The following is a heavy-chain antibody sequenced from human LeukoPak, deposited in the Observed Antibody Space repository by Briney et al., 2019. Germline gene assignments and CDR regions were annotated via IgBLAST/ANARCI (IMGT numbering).Heavy chain of an antibody. V-gene: IGHV3-30-3*01. CDR3: AKDFSVYGDSN. Sequence: GGSLRLSCAASGFTFSSYAMHWVRQAPGKGLEWVAVISYDGSNKYYADSVKGRFTISRDNSKNTLYLQMNSLRAEDTAVYYCAKDFSVYGDSNWGQGTMVTVSS. CDR1: GFTFSSYA. CDR2: ISYDGSNK. J-gene: IGHJ3*01. D-gene: IGHD4-17*01.